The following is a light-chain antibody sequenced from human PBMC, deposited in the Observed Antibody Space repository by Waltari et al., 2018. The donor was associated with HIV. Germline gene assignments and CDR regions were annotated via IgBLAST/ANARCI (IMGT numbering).Light chain of an antibody. CDR1: SYNLCHGY. CDR2: DSQ. J-gene: IGLJ2*01. Sequence: QSVLPQPPSVSAAPGLQVTLSCSCSSYNLCHGYVSWYQPLPGTAPKLLIYDSQKRPSGIPDRFSGSRSGTSATLDITGLQTGDEADYYCGMWDNIVNGVIFGGGTKLTVL. V-gene: IGLV1-51*01. CDR3: GMWDNIVNGVI.